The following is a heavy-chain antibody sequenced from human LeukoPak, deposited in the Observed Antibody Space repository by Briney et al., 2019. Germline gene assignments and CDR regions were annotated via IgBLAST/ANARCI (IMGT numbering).Heavy chain of an antibody. CDR3: PRRMTVAGNFDY. CDR1: GGSFRDHY. Sequence: SETLSLTCAVYGGSFRDHYWSWIRQSPGEGLEWIGEINHIERTNYKPSLKSRVTISVDTSNNQFSLRLTSVTAADTAVYYCPRRMTVAGNFDYWGQGTPVTVSS. CDR2: INHIERT. D-gene: IGHD6-19*01. J-gene: IGHJ4*02. V-gene: IGHV4-34*01.